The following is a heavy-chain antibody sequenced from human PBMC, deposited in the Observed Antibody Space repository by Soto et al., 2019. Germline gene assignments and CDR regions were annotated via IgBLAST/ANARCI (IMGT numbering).Heavy chain of an antibody. J-gene: IGHJ4*02. D-gene: IGHD6-13*01. CDR2: IYYSGST. Sequence: QVQLQESGPGLVKPSQTLSLTCTVSGGSISSGGYYWSWIRQHPGKGLEWIGYIYYSGSTYYNPSLKSRATISVDTSKNQFSLKLSSVTAADTAVYYCARGGIAAAAPPDYWGQGTPVTVSS. CDR3: ARGGIAAAAPPDY. V-gene: IGHV4-31*03. CDR1: GGSISSGGYY.